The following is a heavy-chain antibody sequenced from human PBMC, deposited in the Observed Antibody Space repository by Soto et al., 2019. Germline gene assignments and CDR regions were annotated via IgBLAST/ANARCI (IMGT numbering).Heavy chain of an antibody. CDR3: ARTQPVAAAGPL. V-gene: IGHV3-30-3*01. J-gene: IGHJ4*02. CDR1: GFTFSSYA. D-gene: IGHD6-13*01. Sequence: PVGSLRLSCAASGFTFSSYAMHWVRQAPGKGLEWVAVISYDGSNKYYADSVKGRFTISRDNSKNTLYLQMNSLRAEDTAVYYCARTQPVAAAGPLWGQGTLVTVSS. CDR2: ISYDGSNK.